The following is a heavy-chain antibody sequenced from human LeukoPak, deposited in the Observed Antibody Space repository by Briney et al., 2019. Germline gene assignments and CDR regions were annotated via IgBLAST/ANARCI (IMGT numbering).Heavy chain of an antibody. CDR2: IYWDDDK. CDR3: AHRTDLYSSSWYWGY. J-gene: IGHJ4*02. V-gene: IGHV2-5*02. Sequence: ESGPTLVNPTQTLTLTCTFPGFSLTTRGVGVGWIRQPPGKALEWLALIYWDDDKRYSPSLKSRLTITKDTSKNQVVLTMTNMDPVDTATYYCAHRTDLYSSSWYWGYWGQGTLVTVSS. CDR1: GFSLTTRGVG. D-gene: IGHD6-13*01.